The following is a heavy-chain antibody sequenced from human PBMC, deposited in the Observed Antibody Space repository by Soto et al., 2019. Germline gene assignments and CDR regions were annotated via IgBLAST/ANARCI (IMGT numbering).Heavy chain of an antibody. Sequence: SETLSLTCTVSGGSISSSSYYWSWIRQPPGKGLEWIGSIYYSGSTYYNPSLKSRVTISVDTSKNQFSLKLSSVTAADTAVYYCATEKYTEFDYWGQGTLVTVSS. J-gene: IGHJ4*02. CDR3: ATEKYTEFDY. V-gene: IGHV4-39*01. CDR1: GGSISSSSYY. D-gene: IGHD2-2*02. CDR2: IYYSGST.